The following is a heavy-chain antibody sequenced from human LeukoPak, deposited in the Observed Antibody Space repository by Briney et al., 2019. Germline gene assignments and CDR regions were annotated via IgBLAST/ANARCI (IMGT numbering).Heavy chain of an antibody. Sequence: SETLSLTCAVYGGSFSGYYWSWIRQPPGKGLEWIGEINHSGSTNYNPSLKSRVTISVDTSKNQFSLKLSSVTAADTAVYYCARGSGWSIYYFDYWGQGALVTVSS. D-gene: IGHD6-19*01. CDR3: ARGSGWSIYYFDY. CDR1: GGSFSGYY. J-gene: IGHJ4*02. CDR2: INHSGST. V-gene: IGHV4-34*01.